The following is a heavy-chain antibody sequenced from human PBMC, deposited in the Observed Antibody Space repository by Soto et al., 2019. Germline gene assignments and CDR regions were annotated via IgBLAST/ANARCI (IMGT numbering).Heavy chain of an antibody. D-gene: IGHD5-18*01. V-gene: IGHV4-59*01. CDR1: DGSISTYY. CDR3: ARSKYNYASCDY. CDR2: IYYSGYS. J-gene: IGHJ4*02. Sequence: PSETLSLTCTVSDGSISTYYWNWIRQSPGKGLEWIGYIYYSGYSNYNPSLQSRVTISVDTSKNQFSLKLTSVTAADTAVYYCARSKYNYASCDYWGQGALVTVYS.